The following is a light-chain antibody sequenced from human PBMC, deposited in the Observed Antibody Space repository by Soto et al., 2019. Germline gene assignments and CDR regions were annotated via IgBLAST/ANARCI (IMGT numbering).Light chain of an antibody. CDR1: QNIRNY. J-gene: IGKJ1*01. V-gene: IGKV1-39*01. Sequence: DIQLTQPPSSLAASMGEGVTITCRASQNIRNYLNWYQQKPGKAPKVLIYTASSLQSGAPSRFSGSGSGTDFTLSIGRLQPEDFAAYYCQQTYSSPLGAFGQGTKVDIK. CDR2: TAS. CDR3: QQTYSSPLGA.